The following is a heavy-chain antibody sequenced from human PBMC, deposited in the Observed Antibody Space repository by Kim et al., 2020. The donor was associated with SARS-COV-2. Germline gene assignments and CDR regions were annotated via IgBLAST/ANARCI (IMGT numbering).Heavy chain of an antibody. CDR1: GGSFSGYY. CDR2: INHSGST. CDR3: ARGKGDYDFWSGRRPDYY. V-gene: IGHV4-34*01. Sequence: SETLSLTCAVYGGSFSGYYWSWIRQPPGKGLEWIGEINHSGSTNYNPSLKSRVTISVDTSKNQFSLKLSSVTAADTAVYYCARGKGDYDFWSGRRPDYY. J-gene: IGHJ6*01. D-gene: IGHD3-3*01.